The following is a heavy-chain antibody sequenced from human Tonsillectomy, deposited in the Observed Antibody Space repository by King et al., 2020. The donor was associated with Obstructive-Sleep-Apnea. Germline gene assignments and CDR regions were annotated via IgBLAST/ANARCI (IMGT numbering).Heavy chain of an antibody. CDR3: ARDPRQWLVPHGDY. D-gene: IGHD6-19*01. J-gene: IGHJ4*02. Sequence: VQLVESGGGVVQPGRSLRLSCAASGFTFCSYAMHWVRPAPGKGLEWVAVILYVGRNKNYADSVKGRFTISRDNSKNTLYLQMNSLRAGDTAVYYCARDPRQWLVPHGDYWGQGTLVTVSS. CDR2: ILYVGRNK. CDR1: GFTFCSYA. V-gene: IGHV3-30*04.